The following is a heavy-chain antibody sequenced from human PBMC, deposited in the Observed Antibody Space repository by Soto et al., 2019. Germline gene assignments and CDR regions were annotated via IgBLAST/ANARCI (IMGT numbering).Heavy chain of an antibody. V-gene: IGHV3-30-3*02. CDR3: TKRRTGPSAKADSGY. J-gene: IGHJ4*02. CDR2: ISYDGSNK. D-gene: IGHD6-19*01. CDR1: GFTFSSYA. Sequence: GGSLRLSCAASGFTFSSYAMHWVRQAPGKGLEWVAVISYDGSNKYYADSVKGRFSISRDNSQNTLFLQMNSVRAEDTAVYYCTKRRTGPSAKADSGYWGQGTVVTVSS.